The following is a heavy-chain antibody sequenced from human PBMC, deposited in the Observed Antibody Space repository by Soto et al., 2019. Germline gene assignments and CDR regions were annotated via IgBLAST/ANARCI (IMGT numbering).Heavy chain of an antibody. CDR3: ASRSSGWYFDY. V-gene: IGHV3-23*01. D-gene: IGHD6-19*01. Sequence: GSLRLSCAASGSTFSSYAMSWVRQAPGKGLEWVSVISGSGDSTYYADSVKGRFTISRDNSKNTLYVQMNSLRAEDTAVYYCASRSSGWYFDYWGQGTLVTV. CDR1: GSTFSSYA. J-gene: IGHJ4*02. CDR2: ISGSGDST.